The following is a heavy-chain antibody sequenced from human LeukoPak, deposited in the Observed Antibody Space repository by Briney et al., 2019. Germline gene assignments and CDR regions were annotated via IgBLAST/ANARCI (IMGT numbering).Heavy chain of an antibody. J-gene: IGHJ4*02. CDR2: TRYRSTWNT. CDR3: GRDLSWAFDY. V-gene: IGHV6-1*01. Sequence: SQTLSLTCALSLDSPSVKSADAGCRRQSPSRGLEYLGRTRYRSTWNTFYSLSVEGRITINADTSRNQVSLRLSSVTPEDTFLCDRGRDLSWAFDYWGQGTLVTVSS. CDR1: LDSPSVKSAD. D-gene: IGHD3-16*01.